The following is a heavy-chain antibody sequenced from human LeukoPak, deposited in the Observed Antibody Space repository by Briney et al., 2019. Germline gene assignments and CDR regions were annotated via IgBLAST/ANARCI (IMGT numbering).Heavy chain of an antibody. J-gene: IGHJ5*02. CDR1: GGSISSSSYY. D-gene: IGHD2-2*01. CDR3: ARGVVVPAAISVGNWFDP. Sequence: SETLSLTCTVSGGSISSSSYYWSWIRQPPGKGLEWIGYIYYSGSTNYNPSLKSRVTISVDTSKNQFSLKLSSVTAADTAVYYCARGVVVPAAISVGNWFDPWGQGTLVTVSS. CDR2: IYYSGST. V-gene: IGHV4-61*01.